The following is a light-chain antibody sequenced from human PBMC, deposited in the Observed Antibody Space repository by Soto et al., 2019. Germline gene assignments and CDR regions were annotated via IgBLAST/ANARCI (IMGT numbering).Light chain of an antibody. CDR1: SSDVGGYNY. V-gene: IGLV2-14*01. CDR3: NSYTSSSTLL. J-gene: IGLJ2*01. CDR2: EVS. Sequence: QSALTQPPSASGSPGQSVAISCTGTSSDVGGYNYVSWYQQHPGKAPKLMIYEVSDRPSGVSNRFPGSKSGNTASLTISGLQAEDEADYYCNSYTSSSTLLFGGGTK.